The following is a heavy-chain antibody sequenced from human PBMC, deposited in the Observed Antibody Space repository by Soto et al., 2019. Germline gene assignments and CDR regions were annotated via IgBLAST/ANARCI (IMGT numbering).Heavy chain of an antibody. CDR2: IYHSGST. CDR1: GCSISSGGYS. Sequence: SETLSLTCAVSGCSISSGGYSWSWIRQPPGKGLEWIGYIYHSGSTYYNPSLKSRVTISVDRSKNQFSLKLSSVTAADTAVYYCARGRKLRYFDWLLSGSFDYWGQGTLVTVSS. V-gene: IGHV4-30-2*01. D-gene: IGHD3-9*01. CDR3: ARGRKLRYFDWLLSGSFDY. J-gene: IGHJ4*02.